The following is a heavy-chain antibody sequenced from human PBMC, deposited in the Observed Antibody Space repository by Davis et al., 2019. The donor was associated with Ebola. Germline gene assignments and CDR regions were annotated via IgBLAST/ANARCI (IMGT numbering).Heavy chain of an antibody. D-gene: IGHD1-14*01. CDR1: GGSISSSSYY. CDR2: IYYSGST. CDR3: ARVTTYYYYYGMDV. Sequence: ESLKISCTVSGGSISSSSYYWSWIRQPPGKGLEWIGYIYYSGSTNYNPSLKSRVTISVDKSKNQFSLKLSSVTAADTAVYYCARVTTYYYYYGMDVWGQGTTVTVSS. V-gene: IGHV4-61*05. J-gene: IGHJ6*02.